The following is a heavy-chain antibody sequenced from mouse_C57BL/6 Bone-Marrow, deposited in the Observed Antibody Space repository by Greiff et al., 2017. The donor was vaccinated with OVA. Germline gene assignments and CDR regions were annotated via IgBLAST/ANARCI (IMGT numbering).Heavy chain of an antibody. D-gene: IGHD2-1*01. CDR3: TSYGNFDY. Sequence: VQLQQSGAELVRPGASVKLSCTASGFNIKDDYMHWVKQRPEQGLEWIGWIDPENGDTEYASKFQGKATITADTSSNTAYLQLSSLTSEDTSVYYFTSYGNFDYWGQGTTLPVSS. CDR2: IDPENGDT. J-gene: IGHJ2*01. CDR1: GFNIKDDY. V-gene: IGHV14-4*01.